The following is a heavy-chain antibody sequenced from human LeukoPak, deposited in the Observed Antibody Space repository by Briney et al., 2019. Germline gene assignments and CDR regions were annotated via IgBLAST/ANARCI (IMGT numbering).Heavy chain of an antibody. D-gene: IGHD3-22*01. Sequence: PGGSLRLSCAASGFTFSSYSMNWVRQAPGKGLEWVSSISSSSSYIYYADSVKGRFTISRDNAKNSLYLQMNSLRAEDTAVYYCAGVVGGDSSGYYLGIDYWGQGTLVTVSS. CDR2: ISSSSSYI. J-gene: IGHJ4*02. V-gene: IGHV3-21*01. CDR1: GFTFSSYS. CDR3: AGVVGGDSSGYYLGIDY.